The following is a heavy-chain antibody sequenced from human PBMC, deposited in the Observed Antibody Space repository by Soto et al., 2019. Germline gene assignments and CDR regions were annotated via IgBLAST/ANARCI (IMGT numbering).Heavy chain of an antibody. CDR1: GGAFNNYA. Sequence: QVQLVQSGAEVKRPGSSVKVSCKASGGAFNNYAIYWVRQAPGEGLEWLGTIVPVFPSVYYAPRFQGRLTITADGSTVTVYMMLNSLKSEDTAVYYCAREMPSTAADYFYYGLNVWDPGTSVTVSS. CDR3: AREMPSTAADYFYYGLNV. CDR2: IVPVFPSV. D-gene: IGHD6-13*01. V-gene: IGHV1-69*18. J-gene: IGHJ6*02.